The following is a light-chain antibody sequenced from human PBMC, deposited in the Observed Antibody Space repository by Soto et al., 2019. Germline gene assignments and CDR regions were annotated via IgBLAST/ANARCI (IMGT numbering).Light chain of an antibody. CDR3: ISYTAFTTYV. J-gene: IGLJ1*01. Sequence: QSALTQPASVSGSPGQSITISCTGTNSDVGAYRYVSWYQQYPGKAPKLLIYDVGARPSGIAERFSGAKSGNRASMTISGLQAEDEADYYCISYTAFTTYVFGSGTKVTVL. CDR1: NSDVGAYRY. CDR2: DVG. V-gene: IGLV2-14*03.